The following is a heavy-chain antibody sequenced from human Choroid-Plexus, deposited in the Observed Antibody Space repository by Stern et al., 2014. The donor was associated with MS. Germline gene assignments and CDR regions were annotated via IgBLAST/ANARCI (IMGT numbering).Heavy chain of an antibody. CDR2: VSHDGSYK. CDR3: AKDRQYLTYFFDH. J-gene: IGHJ5*02. D-gene: IGHD2/OR15-2a*01. CDR1: GFTFGSCA. Sequence: VQLVKSGGGVVQPGRPLRLSWVASGFTFGSCAMHWVRQAPGKGLEWVGGVSHDGSYKYYADSVKGRFTISRDNSQNTLYMQMSSLRPEDTAVYYCAKDRQYLTYFFDHWGQGSLVTVSS. V-gene: IGHV3-30*18.